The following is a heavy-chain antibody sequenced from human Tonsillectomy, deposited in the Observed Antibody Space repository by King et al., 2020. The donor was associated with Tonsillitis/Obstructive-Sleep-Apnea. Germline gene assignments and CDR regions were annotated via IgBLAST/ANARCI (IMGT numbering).Heavy chain of an antibody. Sequence: VQLVESGGGVVQPGRSLRLSCAASGFNVAASGMHWVRQAPGKGLEWVAVISSGGNTIYYADSFKGRFTISRDNSKSTLYLQMNSLRAEDTAVYFCARDWHWRSFDYWGQGILVTVST. CDR1: GFNVAASG. J-gene: IGHJ4*02. CDR3: ARDWHWRSFDY. D-gene: IGHD3-3*02. CDR2: ISSGGNTI. V-gene: IGHV3-30*03.